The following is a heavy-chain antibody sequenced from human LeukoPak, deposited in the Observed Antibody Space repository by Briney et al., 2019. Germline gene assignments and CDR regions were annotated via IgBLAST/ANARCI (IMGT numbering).Heavy chain of an antibody. CDR2: IKSKTDGGTT. CDR1: GFTFSNAW. J-gene: IGHJ4*02. D-gene: IGHD3-10*01. CDR3: TTDQGTMVRGVIMVSDY. V-gene: IGHV3-15*01. Sequence: PGGSLRLSCAASGFTFSNAWMSWVSQAPGKGLEWVDRIKSKTDGGTTDYAAPVKGRFTISRDDSKNTLYLQMNSLKTEDTAVYYCTTDQGTMVRGVIMVSDYWGQGTLVTVSS.